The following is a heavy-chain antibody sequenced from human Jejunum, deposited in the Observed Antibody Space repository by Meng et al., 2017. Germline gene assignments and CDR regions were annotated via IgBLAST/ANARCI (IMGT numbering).Heavy chain of an antibody. J-gene: IGHJ4*02. CDR1: GVTFSNYW. CDR2: INSDASRT. V-gene: IGHV3-74*01. D-gene: IGHD4-23*01. CDR3: ARDEGPTVLRGFDC. Sequence: GGSLRLSCAASGVTFSNYWMHWVRQAPGKGLVWVSSINSDASRTYYADSVKGRITISRDNAKNTLDLQMSSLRAEDTAVYYCARDEGPTVLRGFDCWGQGTLVTVSS.